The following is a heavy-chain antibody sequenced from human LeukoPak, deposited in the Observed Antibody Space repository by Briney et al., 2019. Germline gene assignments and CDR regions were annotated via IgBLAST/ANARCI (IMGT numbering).Heavy chain of an antibody. D-gene: IGHD3-16*01. J-gene: IGHJ5*02. CDR2: IQPDGSEQ. Sequence: PGGSLRLSCAASGFTFSSYWMSWVRQAPGKGLEWVGNIQPDGSEQYPVDSVKGRFTISRDNARNSLYLQMNSLRVEDTAVYYCAGQHYARFDPWGQGTLVTVSS. CDR1: GFTFSSYW. CDR3: AGQHYARFDP. V-gene: IGHV3-7*01.